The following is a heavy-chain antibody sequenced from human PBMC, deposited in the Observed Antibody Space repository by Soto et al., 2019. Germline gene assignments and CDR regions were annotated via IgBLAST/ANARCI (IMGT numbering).Heavy chain of an antibody. D-gene: IGHD1-1*01. CDR1: GYTFTAYW. CDR2: IYPGDSDT. V-gene: IGHV5-51*01. J-gene: IGHJ5*02. Sequence: ESLKISWKGYGYTFTAYWIGWVLHMPGKGLELIGLIYPGDSDTRYSPSFQGRVTISADKSISTAFLQWSSLRASDTAMYYCASQKTVIRGPLSSNWFDPWGQGTLVTVSS. CDR3: ASQKTVIRGPLSSNWFDP.